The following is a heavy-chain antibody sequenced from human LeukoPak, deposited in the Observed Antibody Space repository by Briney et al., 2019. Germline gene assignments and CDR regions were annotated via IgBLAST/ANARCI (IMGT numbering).Heavy chain of an antibody. Sequence: ASVKVPCKASGYTFPSYDFNWVRQATGQGLEWMGWMSPNSGNTGYAQKFQGRVTMTRNTSIRTAYMELSSLRSEDTAVYYCTRGPPNWGFDYWGLGTLVTVSS. J-gene: IGHJ4*02. CDR3: TRGPPNWGFDY. CDR2: MSPNSGNT. V-gene: IGHV1-8*01. D-gene: IGHD7-27*01. CDR1: GYTFPSYD.